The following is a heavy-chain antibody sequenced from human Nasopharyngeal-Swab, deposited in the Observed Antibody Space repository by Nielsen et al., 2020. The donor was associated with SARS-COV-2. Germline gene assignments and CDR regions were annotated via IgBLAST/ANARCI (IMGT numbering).Heavy chain of an antibody. J-gene: IGHJ3*02. CDR2: IGNTGSFT. CDR3: ARDRDGWERRDAFDI. CDR1: GFTFSDYY. D-gene: IGHD1-26*01. V-gene: IGHV3-11*06. Sequence: GESLKISCEASGFTFSDYYMSWIRQAPGKGLEWVAYIGNTGSFTNYADSVKGRFTISRDNARNSLYLQMDSLRAEDTAVYYCARDRDGWERRDAFDIWGQGTMVTVSS.